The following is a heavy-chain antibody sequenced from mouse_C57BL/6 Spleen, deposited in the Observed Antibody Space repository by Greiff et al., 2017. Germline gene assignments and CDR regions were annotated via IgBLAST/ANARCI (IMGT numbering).Heavy chain of an antibody. Sequence: LVESGAELVRPGASVTLSCKASGYTFTDYEMHWVKQTPVHGLEWIGAIDPETGGTAYNQKFKGKAILTADKSSSTAYMELRSLTSEDSAVYYCTRSESNYEDYFDYWGQGTTLTVSS. D-gene: IGHD2-5*01. CDR2: IDPETGGT. J-gene: IGHJ2*01. CDR1: GYTFTDYE. CDR3: TRSESNYEDYFDY. V-gene: IGHV1-15*01.